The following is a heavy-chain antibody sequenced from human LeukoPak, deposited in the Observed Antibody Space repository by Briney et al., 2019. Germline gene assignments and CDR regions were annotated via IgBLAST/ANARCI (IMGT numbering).Heavy chain of an antibody. CDR1: GFTFSSYE. CDR3: ARDGTPNYSTGWVYMDV. Sequence: TGGSLRLSCVTSGFTFSSYEMNWVRQAPGKGLEWLSYIGRSDSISHYADSVKGRFTISRDNAKNSVYLQMNSLRVEDTAVYYCARDGTPNYSTGWVYMDVWGEGTTVIISS. J-gene: IGHJ6*03. V-gene: IGHV3-48*03. D-gene: IGHD2-2*01. CDR2: IGRSDSIS.